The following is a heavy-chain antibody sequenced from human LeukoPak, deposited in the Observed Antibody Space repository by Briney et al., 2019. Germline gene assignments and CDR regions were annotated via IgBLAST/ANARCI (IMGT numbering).Heavy chain of an antibody. CDR3: ARDGCYSSGCAEYFQH. D-gene: IGHD6-19*01. J-gene: IGHJ1*01. V-gene: IGHV4-39*07. CDR2: IYYSGST. CDR1: GGSISSSSYY. Sequence: PSETLSLTCTVSGGSISSSSYYWGWIRQPPGKGLEWIGSIYYSGSTYYNPSLKSRVTISVDTSKNQFSLKLSSVTAADTAVYYCARDGCYSSGCAEYFQHWGQGTLVTVSS.